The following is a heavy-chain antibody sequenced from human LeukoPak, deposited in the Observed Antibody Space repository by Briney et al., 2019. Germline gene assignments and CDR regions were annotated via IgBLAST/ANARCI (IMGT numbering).Heavy chain of an antibody. CDR3: ARRGSYDFWSAYFLDY. V-gene: IGHV1-46*01. J-gene: IGHJ4*02. Sequence: GASVKVSCKASGYTFTSYYMHWVRQAPGQGLEWMGIINPSGGSTSYAQKFQGRVTMTTDTSTSTGYMELSSLRSEDTAVYYCARRGSYDFWSAYFLDYWGQGTLVTVSS. CDR1: GYTFTSYY. CDR2: INPSGGST. D-gene: IGHD3-3*01.